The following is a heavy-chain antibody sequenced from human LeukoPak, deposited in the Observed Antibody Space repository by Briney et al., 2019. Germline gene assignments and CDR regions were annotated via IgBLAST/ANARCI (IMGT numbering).Heavy chain of an antibody. V-gene: IGHV4-4*02. D-gene: IGHD2-8*01. CDR3: SRENGAFSPFGY. CDR1: GGSITSTNW. Sequence: SETLSLTCGVSGGSITSTNWWSWVRQPPGQGLEWIGEISLSGLTNYNPSLKSRVTMALDKSKNHLSLNLTSVTAPDTAVYYCSRENGAFSPFGYWGQGTLVTVPS. J-gene: IGHJ4*02. CDR2: ISLSGLT.